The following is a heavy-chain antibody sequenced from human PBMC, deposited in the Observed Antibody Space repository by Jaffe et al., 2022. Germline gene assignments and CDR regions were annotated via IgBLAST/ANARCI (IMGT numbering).Heavy chain of an antibody. CDR2: IYTSGST. CDR3: ARDVRVTTTYYYYYMDV. D-gene: IGHD4-17*01. J-gene: IGHJ6*03. V-gene: IGHV4-61*02. CDR1: GGSISSGSYY. Sequence: QVQLQESGPGLVKPSQTLSLTCTVSGGSISSGSYYWSWIRQPAGKGLEWIGRIYTSGSTNYNPSLKSRVTISVDTSKNQFSLKLSSVTAADTAVYYCARDVRVTTTYYYYYMDVWGKGTTVTVSS.